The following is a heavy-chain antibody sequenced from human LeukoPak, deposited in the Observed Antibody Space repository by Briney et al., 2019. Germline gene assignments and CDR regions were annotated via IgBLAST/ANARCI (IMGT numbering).Heavy chain of an antibody. CDR1: GYTSTSYG. D-gene: IGHD3-3*01. J-gene: IGHJ6*02. V-gene: IGHV1-18*01. Sequence: ASVKVSCKASGYTSTSYGISWVRQAPGQGLEWMGWISAYNGNTNYAQKLQGRVTMTTDTSTSTRYMELRSLRSDDTAVYYCARDTSNFEDYHFWSGYPYGMDVWGQGTTVTVSS. CDR2: ISAYNGNT. CDR3: ARDTSNFEDYHFWSGYPYGMDV.